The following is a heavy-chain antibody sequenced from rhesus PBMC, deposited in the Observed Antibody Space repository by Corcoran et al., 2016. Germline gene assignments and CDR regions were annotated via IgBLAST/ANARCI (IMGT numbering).Heavy chain of an antibody. Sequence: QLQLQEAGPGLVKPSATLSPPCAVSGASISCHYWSWIRQPPGPALAWIGRISGGGVTTDYNHSLRCRVTNSTDTSRNHCSLKLSTVTAADTAVYYCARGRPSGGSYYDRFDVWGPGVLVTVSS. V-gene: IGHV4-173*01. CDR1: GASISCHY. J-gene: IGHJ5-1*01. CDR2: ISGGGVTT. D-gene: IGHD3-16*01. CDR3: ARGRPSGGSYYDRFDV.